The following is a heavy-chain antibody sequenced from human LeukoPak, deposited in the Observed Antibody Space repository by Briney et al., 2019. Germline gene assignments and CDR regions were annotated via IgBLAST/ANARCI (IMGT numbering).Heavy chain of an antibody. CDR2: INPNSGGT. V-gene: IGHV1-2*02. CDR1: GYTFIGYY. J-gene: IGHJ3*02. Sequence: ASVKVSCNASGYTFIGYYMHWVRQAPGQGLEWMGWINPNSGGTNYAQKFQGRVIMTRDTSISTAYMELSRLTSDDTAVYYCARNNRPHVDAFDIWGQGTMVTVSS. CDR3: ARNNRPHVDAFDI. D-gene: IGHD2/OR15-2a*01.